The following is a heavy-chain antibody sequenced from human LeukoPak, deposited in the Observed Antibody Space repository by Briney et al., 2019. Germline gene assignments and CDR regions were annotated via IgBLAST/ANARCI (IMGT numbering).Heavy chain of an antibody. CDR1: GFTFSTYA. V-gene: IGHV3-33*01. Sequence: GGSLRLSCAASGFTFSTYAMHWVRQAPGKGLEWVAVIWYDGNNKYYADSVKGRFTISRDNSKNTLYLQMDSLRVEDTAVYYCARGSSSVTLPGDWGQGTLVTVSS. D-gene: IGHD2-2*01. J-gene: IGHJ4*02. CDR2: IWYDGNNK. CDR3: ARGSSSVTLPGD.